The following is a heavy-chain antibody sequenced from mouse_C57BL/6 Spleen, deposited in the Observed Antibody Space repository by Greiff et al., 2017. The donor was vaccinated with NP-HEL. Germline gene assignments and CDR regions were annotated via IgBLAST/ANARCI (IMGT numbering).Heavy chain of an antibody. D-gene: IGHD2-3*01. CDR1: GYSITSGYY. V-gene: IGHV3-6*01. CDR2: ISYDGSN. J-gene: IGHJ2*01. Sequence: EVQVVESGPGLVKPSQSLSLTCSVTGYSITSGYYWNWIRQFPGNKLEWMGYISYDGSNNYNPSLKNRISITRDTSKNQFFLKLNSVTTEDTATYYCARADGYYDYFDYWGQGTTLTVSS. CDR3: ARADGYYDYFDY.